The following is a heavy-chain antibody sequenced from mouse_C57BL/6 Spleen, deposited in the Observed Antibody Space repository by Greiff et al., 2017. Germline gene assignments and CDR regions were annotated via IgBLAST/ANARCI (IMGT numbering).Heavy chain of an antibody. CDR1: GFTFSDYY. J-gene: IGHJ2*01. D-gene: IGHD1-1*01. V-gene: IGHV5-16*01. CDR3: ARVTTVVHDY. Sequence: VQLKESEGGLVQPGSSMKLSCTASGFTFSDYYMAWVRQVPEKGLEWVANINYDGSSTYYLDSLKSRFIISRDNAKNILYLQMSSLKSEDTATYYWARVTTVVHDYWGQGTTLTVSS. CDR2: INYDGSST.